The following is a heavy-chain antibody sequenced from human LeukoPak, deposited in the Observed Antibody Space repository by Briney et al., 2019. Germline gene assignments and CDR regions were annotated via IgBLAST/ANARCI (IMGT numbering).Heavy chain of an antibody. D-gene: IGHD6-19*01. J-gene: IGHJ4*02. Sequence: GGSLRLSCAASGFIFSTYAMHWVRQAPGKGLEWVAFIRSDGSNEYYADSVKGRISISRDNSKNTLYLQMNGLRPEDTAVYYCAKDPDSSGWYGFDYWGQGTLVTVSS. CDR2: IRSDGSNE. V-gene: IGHV3-30*02. CDR3: AKDPDSSGWYGFDY. CDR1: GFIFSTYA.